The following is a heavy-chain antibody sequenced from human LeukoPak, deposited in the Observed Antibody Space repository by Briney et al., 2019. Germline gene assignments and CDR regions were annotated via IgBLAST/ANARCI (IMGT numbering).Heavy chain of an antibody. J-gene: IGHJ3*02. CDR2: ISYDGSNK. Sequence: GGSLRLSCAASGFTFSSYAMHWVRQAPGKGLEWVAVISYDGSNKYYADSVKGRITISRDNSKNTLYLQMNSLRAEDTAVYYCARGRRRIFGVVQDAFDIWGQGTMVTVSS. CDR1: GFTFSSYA. V-gene: IGHV3-30*01. D-gene: IGHD3-3*01. CDR3: ARGRRRIFGVVQDAFDI.